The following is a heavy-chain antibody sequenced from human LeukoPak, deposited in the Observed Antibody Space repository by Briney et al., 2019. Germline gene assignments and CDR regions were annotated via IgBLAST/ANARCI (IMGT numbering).Heavy chain of an antibody. V-gene: IGHV3-43D*03. CDR2: ISWDGGST. CDR3: AKDGPIAAAGTTLFDY. J-gene: IGHJ4*02. CDR1: GFTFDDYA. D-gene: IGHD6-13*01. Sequence: GGSLRLSCAASGFTFDDYAMHWVRHAPGKGLEWVSLISWDGGSTYYADSVKGRFTISRDNSKNSLYLQMNRLRAEDTALYYCAKDGPIAAAGTTLFDYWGQGTLVTVSS.